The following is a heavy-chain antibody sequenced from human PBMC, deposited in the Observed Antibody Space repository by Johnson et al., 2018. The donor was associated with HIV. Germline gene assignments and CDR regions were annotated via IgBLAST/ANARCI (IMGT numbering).Heavy chain of an antibody. Sequence: VQLVESGRGVVQPGRSLRLSCAASGFTFSSYGMHWVRQAPGKGLEWVAVISYDGSNKYYADSVKGRFTISRANSKNTLYLQMNSLRAEDTAVYYCARAYYDSGGYYPHAFHVWGQGTMVTVSS. CDR3: ARAYYDSGGYYPHAFHV. D-gene: IGHD3-22*01. V-gene: IGHV3-30*03. J-gene: IGHJ3*01. CDR1: GFTFSSYG. CDR2: ISYDGSNK.